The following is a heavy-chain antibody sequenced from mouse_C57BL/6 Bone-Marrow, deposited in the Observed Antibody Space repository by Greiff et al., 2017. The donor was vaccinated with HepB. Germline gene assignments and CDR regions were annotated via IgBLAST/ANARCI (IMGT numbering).Heavy chain of an antibody. V-gene: IGHV1-78*01. J-gene: IGHJ3*01. CDR2: IYPRDGST. D-gene: IGHD2-4*01. Sequence: VQRVESDAELVKPGASVKISCKVSGYTFTDHTIHWMKQRPEQGLEWIGYIYPRDGSTKYNEKFKGKATLTADKSSSTAYMQLNSLTSEDSAVYFCARKELRRAWFAYWGQGTLVTVSA. CDR3: ARKELRRAWFAY. CDR1: GYTFTDHT.